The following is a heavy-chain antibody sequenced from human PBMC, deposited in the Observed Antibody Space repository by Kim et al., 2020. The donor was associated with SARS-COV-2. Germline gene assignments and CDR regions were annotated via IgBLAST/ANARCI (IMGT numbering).Heavy chain of an antibody. CDR1: GGTFSSYA. J-gene: IGHJ4*02. D-gene: IGHD3-22*01. CDR3: ARGGNYYDSSGYFY. V-gene: IGHV1-69*06. Sequence: SVKVSCKASGGTFSSYAISWVRQAPGQGLEWMGGIIPIFGTANYAQKFQGRVTITADKSTSTAYMELSSLRSEDTAVYYCARGGNYYDSSGYFYWGQGTLVTVSS. CDR2: IIPIFGTA.